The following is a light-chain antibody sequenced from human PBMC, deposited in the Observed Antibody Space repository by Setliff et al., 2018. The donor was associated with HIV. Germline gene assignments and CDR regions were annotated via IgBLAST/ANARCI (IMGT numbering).Light chain of an antibody. V-gene: IGLV2-14*01. CDR3: CSYAGSFIYV. J-gene: IGLJ1*01. Sequence: QSALTQPASVSGSPGQSITISCTGTSSDVGGYNYVSWYQQHPGKAPKLMIYEVSNRPSGVSNRFSGSKSGNTASLTISGLQAEDEADYYCCSYAGSFIYVFGTGTKVTVL. CDR2: EVS. CDR1: SSDVGGYNY.